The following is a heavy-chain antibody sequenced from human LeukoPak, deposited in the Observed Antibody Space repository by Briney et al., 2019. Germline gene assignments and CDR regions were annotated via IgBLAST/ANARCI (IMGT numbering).Heavy chain of an antibody. CDR2: IKPDGSDR. CDR1: GFTFSHYW. Sequence: GGSLRLSCAASGFTFSHYWMSWVRQAPGKGLEWVANIKPDGSDRYYVDFVKGRFTISRDNAKNSLYLQMDSLRAEDMAVYYCAREDMWAFDIWGQGTKVTISS. D-gene: IGHD2-15*01. J-gene: IGHJ3*02. V-gene: IGHV3-7*01. CDR3: AREDMWAFDI.